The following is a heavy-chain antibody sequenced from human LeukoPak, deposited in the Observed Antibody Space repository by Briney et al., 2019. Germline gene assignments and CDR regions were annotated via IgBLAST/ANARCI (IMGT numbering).Heavy chain of an antibody. V-gene: IGHV4-30-4*01. D-gene: IGHD2-15*01. J-gene: IGHJ6*04. Sequence: SQTLSLTCTVSGGSISSGDYYWSWIRQPPGKGLEWIGYIYYSGSTYYNPSLKSRVTISVDTSKNQFSLKLSSVTAADTAVYYCAGLGYTDRYYYGKDVWGKGTTVNVSS. CDR3: AGLGYTDRYYYGKDV. CDR1: GGSISSGDYY. CDR2: IYYSGST.